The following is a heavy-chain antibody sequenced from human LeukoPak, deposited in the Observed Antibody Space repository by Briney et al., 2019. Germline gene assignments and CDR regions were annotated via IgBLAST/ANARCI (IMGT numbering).Heavy chain of an antibody. CDR3: ARSGNILTGYYKARFDY. J-gene: IGHJ4*02. Sequence: ASVKVSCKASVYTFTSYGISWVRQAPGQGLEWMGWISAYNGNTNYAQKLQGRVTMTTDTSTSTAYVELRSLRSDDTAVYYCARSGNILTGYYKARFDYWGQGTLVTVSS. CDR1: VYTFTSYG. D-gene: IGHD3-9*01. CDR2: ISAYNGNT. V-gene: IGHV1-18*01.